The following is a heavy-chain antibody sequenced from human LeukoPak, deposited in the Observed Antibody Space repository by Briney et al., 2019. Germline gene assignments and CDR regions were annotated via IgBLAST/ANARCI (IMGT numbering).Heavy chain of an antibody. J-gene: IGHJ3*02. V-gene: IGHV4-38-2*01. CDR2: IYHSGST. CDR3: AAGYCSGGSCYSVVHDAFDI. D-gene: IGHD2-15*01. CDR1: DYSISSGYY. Sequence: PSETLSLTCAVSDYSISSGYYWGWIRQPPGKGLERIGSIYHSGSTYYNPSLKSRVTISVDTSKNQFSLKLSSVTAADTAVYYCAAGYCSGGSCYSVVHDAFDIWGQGTMVTVSS.